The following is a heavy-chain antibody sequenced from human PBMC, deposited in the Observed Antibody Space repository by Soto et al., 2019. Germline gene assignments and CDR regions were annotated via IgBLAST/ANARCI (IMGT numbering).Heavy chain of an antibody. J-gene: IGHJ4*02. D-gene: IGHD1-26*01. V-gene: IGHV4-59*01. CDR3: ARYSGSYSPFDY. CDR1: GGSISSYY. Sequence: SETLSLTCTVSGGSISSYYWSWIRQPPGKGLEWIGYIYYSGSTNYNPSLKSRVTISVDTSKNQFSLKLSSVTAADTAVHYCARYSGSYSPFDYRGQGTLVTVSS. CDR2: IYYSGST.